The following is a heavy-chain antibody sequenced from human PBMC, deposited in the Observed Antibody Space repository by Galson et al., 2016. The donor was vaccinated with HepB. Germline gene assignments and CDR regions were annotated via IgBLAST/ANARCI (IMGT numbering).Heavy chain of an antibody. V-gene: IGHV3-48*01. CDR3: ARDPYCGGDCNSPRYFDL. D-gene: IGHD2-21*02. CDR1: GFNLNSYS. CDR2: ITSSSSLI. J-gene: IGHJ2*01. Sequence: SLRLSCAVFGFNLNSYSMNWVRQAPGKGLEWISYITSSSSLIFYADSVKGRFTISRDNARNSLYLQMNSLRVEDTAVYYCARDPYCGGDCNSPRYFDLWGRGTLVTVSS.